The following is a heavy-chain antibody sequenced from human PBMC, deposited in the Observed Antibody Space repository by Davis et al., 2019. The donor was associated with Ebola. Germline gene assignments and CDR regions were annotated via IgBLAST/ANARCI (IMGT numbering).Heavy chain of an antibody. CDR2: MNPNSGNT. J-gene: IGHJ4*02. CDR1: GYTFTSYD. Sequence: AASVKVSCKASGYTFTSYDINWVRQATGQGLEWMGWMNPNSGNTGYAQKFQGRVTMTRNTSISTAYMELRSLRSDDTAVYYCARDPVAGPFDYWGQGTLVTVSS. V-gene: IGHV1-8*01. CDR3: ARDPVAGPFDY. D-gene: IGHD6-19*01.